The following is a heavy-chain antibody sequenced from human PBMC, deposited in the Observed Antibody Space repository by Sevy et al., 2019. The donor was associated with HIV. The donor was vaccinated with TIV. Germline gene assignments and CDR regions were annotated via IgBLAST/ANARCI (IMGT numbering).Heavy chain of an antibody. CDR2: RFYDGSNQ. Sequence: GGSLRLSCAASGFSFSSYGMHWVRQAPGKGLEWVARRFYDGSNQYYADSVKGRFTISRDNSRDTLYLQMNSLRPEDTAVYYCAKEGYCTGGSCRAIDNWGQGTLVTVSS. CDR3: AKEGYCTGGSCRAIDN. V-gene: IGHV3-30*18. J-gene: IGHJ4*02. CDR1: GFSFSSYG. D-gene: IGHD2-15*01.